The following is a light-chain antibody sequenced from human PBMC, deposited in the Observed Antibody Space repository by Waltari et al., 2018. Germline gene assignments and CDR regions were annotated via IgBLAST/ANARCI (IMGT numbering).Light chain of an antibody. V-gene: IGLV2-11*01. Sequence: SALTQPRSASGSPGQSVTISCPGTSRYIGDYNYVSWYQQRPGKPPDLMIYDVRERPSGVPHRFSGSKSGDTASLTISGLQAEDEGDYYCCSFSGSYTVVFGGGTKLTVL. CDR3: CSFSGSYTVV. J-gene: IGLJ3*02. CDR1: SRYIGDYNY. CDR2: DVR.